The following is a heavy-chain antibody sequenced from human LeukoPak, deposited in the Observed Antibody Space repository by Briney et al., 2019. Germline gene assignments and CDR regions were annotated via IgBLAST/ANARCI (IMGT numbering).Heavy chain of an antibody. CDR3: ARDDYGDFHFDY. CDR2: IYYSGST. CDR1: GGSISSYY. D-gene: IGHD4-17*01. V-gene: IGHV4-59*01. Sequence: SETLSLTCTVSGGSISSYYWSWIRQPPGKGLEWIGYIYYSGSTNYNPFLKSRVTISVDTSKNQFSLKLSSVAAADTAVYYCARDDYGDFHFDYWGQGTLVTVSS. J-gene: IGHJ4*02.